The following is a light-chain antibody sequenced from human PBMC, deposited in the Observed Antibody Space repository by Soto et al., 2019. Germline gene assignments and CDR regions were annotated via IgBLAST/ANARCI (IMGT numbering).Light chain of an antibody. CDR1: SSDVGGYNY. Sequence: QSVLTQPASVSGSPGQSITISCTGTSSDVGGYNYVSWYQQHPGKAPKLMIYDVSNRPSGVSNRFSGSKSGNTASLTISGLQAEDEADCYCSSYTSSGTRLFGGGTKLTVL. CDR3: SSYTSSGTRL. V-gene: IGLV2-14*01. J-gene: IGLJ3*02. CDR2: DVS.